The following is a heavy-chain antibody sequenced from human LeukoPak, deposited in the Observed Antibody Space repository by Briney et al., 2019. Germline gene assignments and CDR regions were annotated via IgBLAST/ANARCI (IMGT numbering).Heavy chain of an antibody. CDR3: AREIPPWAFGQEDV. D-gene: IGHD3-16*01. CDR2: IYYSGST. V-gene: IGHV4-30-4*01. Sequence: SQTLSLTCTVSGGSISSGDYYWSWIRQPPGKGLEWIGYIYYSGSTYYNPSLKSRVTISVDTSKNQFSLKLSSVTAADTAVYYCAREIPPWAFGQEDVWGQGTTVTVSS. J-gene: IGHJ6*02. CDR1: GGSISSGDYY.